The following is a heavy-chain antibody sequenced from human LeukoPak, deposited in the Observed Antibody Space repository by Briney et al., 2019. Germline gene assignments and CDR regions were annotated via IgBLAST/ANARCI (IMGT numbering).Heavy chain of an antibody. CDR2: ISSSSSYI. J-gene: IGHJ4*02. D-gene: IGHD2/OR15-2a*01. Sequence: VGSLRLSCAASGFTFSSYSMNWVRQAPGKGLEWVSSISSSSSYIYYADSVKGRFTISRDNAKNSLYLQMNSLGAEDTAVYYCARDFLGGWLFDYWGQGTLVTVSS. V-gene: IGHV3-21*01. CDR3: ARDFLGGWLFDY. CDR1: GFTFSSYS.